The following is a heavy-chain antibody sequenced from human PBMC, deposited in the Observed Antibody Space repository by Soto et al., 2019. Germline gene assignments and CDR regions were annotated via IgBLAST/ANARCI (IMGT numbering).Heavy chain of an antibody. CDR2: IKQDGSEK. CDR3: AREVGVMSIFGFSYYYYYMDV. V-gene: IGHV3-7*01. D-gene: IGHD3-3*01. J-gene: IGHJ6*03. CDR1: GFTFSSYW. Sequence: GGSLRLSCAASGFTFSSYWMSWVRQAPGKGLEWVANIKQDGSEKYYVDSVKGRFTISRDNAKNSLYLQMNSLRAEDTAVYYCAREVGVMSIFGFSYYYYYMDVCGKGITVTLSS.